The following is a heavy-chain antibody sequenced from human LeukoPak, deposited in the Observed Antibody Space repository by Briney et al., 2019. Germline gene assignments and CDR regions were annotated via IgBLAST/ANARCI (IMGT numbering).Heavy chain of an antibody. Sequence: SETLSLTCAVYGGSFSGYYWSWIRQAPGKGLEWIGEINHSGSTNYNPSLKSRVTISVDTSKNQFSLKLSSVTAADTAVYYCARAGRLTFDIWGQGTMVTVSS. CDR2: INHSGST. CDR3: ARAGRLTFDI. V-gene: IGHV4-34*01. J-gene: IGHJ3*02. D-gene: IGHD6-25*01. CDR1: GGSFSGYY.